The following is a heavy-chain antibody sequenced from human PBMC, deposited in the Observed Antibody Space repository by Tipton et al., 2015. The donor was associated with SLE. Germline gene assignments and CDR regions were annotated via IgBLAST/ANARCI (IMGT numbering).Heavy chain of an antibody. V-gene: IGHV4-59*11. Sequence: PGLVKPSETLSLTCSVSGGSIDSHYWTWIRQPPGKGLEWIGCVYYTGSTNYNPSLKSRVTISVDTSRNQFSLKLASVTAADTAVYYRARSYSGGGDFDYWSQGTLVSVSS. CDR2: VYYTGST. D-gene: IGHD1-26*01. CDR1: GGSIDSHY. J-gene: IGHJ4*02. CDR3: ARSYSGGGDFDY.